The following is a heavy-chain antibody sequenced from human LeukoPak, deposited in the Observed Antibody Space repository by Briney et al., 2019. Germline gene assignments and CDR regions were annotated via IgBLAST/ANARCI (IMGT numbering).Heavy chain of an antibody. Sequence: GGSLRLSCAASGFTFSSYAMHWVRQAPGKGLEWVAVISYDGSNKYYADSVKGRFTISRDNAKNSLYLQMNSLRAEDTAVYYCARVGLGRTYYYGMDVWGQGTTVTVSS. CDR3: ARVGLGRTYYYGMDV. D-gene: IGHD3-16*01. V-gene: IGHV3-30-3*01. CDR2: ISYDGSNK. CDR1: GFTFSSYA. J-gene: IGHJ6*02.